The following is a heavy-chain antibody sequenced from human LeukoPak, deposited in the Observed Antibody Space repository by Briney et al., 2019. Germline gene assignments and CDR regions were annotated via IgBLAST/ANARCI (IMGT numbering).Heavy chain of an antibody. Sequence: PGGSLRLSCAASGFMFSDFWMSWVRQAPGKGLEWVANIKQDGGEKYYVDSVEGRFTISRDNTKNSLYLQMNSLRAEDTAVYYCATQGGDSEVDYWGQGTLVTVSS. V-gene: IGHV3-7*01. CDR2: IKQDGGEK. CDR1: GFMFSDFW. CDR3: ATQGGDSEVDY. J-gene: IGHJ4*02. D-gene: IGHD4-17*01.